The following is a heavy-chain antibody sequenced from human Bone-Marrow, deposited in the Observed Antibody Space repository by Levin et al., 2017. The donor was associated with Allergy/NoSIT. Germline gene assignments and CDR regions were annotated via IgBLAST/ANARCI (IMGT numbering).Heavy chain of an antibody. CDR3: IHSNSGGPPDF. D-gene: IGHD2-21*01. J-gene: IGHJ4*02. CDR1: GFSLRTSGEG. CDR2: IYWDDDT. V-gene: IGHV2-5*02. Sequence: NVSGPTLVKPTQTLTLTCRFSGFSLRTSGEGVGWIRQSPGKALEWLAVIYWDDDTRYSPSLKNRLTITKDNSKNQVVLTMTNMEAVNTATYYCIHSNSGGPPDFWGQGTLVTVSS.